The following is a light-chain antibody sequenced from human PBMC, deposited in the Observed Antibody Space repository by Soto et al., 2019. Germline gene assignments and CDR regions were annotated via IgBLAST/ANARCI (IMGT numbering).Light chain of an antibody. J-gene: IGKJ1*01. CDR3: QQYGGSPKT. CDR1: QSVSSSY. V-gene: IGKV3-20*01. CDR2: GTS. Sequence: EVVLTQSPGTLSLSRGERATLSCRASQSVSSSYLAWYQQKPGQAPRLLIYGTSSRATGIPDRFSGSGSGTDFTLTISRLEPEDFAVYFCQQYGGSPKTFGQGTKVDIK.